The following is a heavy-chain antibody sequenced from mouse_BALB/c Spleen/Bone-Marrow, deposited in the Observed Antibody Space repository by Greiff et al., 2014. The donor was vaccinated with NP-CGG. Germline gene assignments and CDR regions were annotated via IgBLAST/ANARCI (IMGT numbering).Heavy chain of an antibody. J-gene: IGHJ2*01. CDR1: GFNIKDTY. V-gene: IGHV14-3*02. Sequence: EVQLQQSGAELVKPGASVKLSCTASGFNIKDTYMHWVKQRPEQGLGWIGRIDPANGNTKYDPKFQGKATITADTSSNTAYLQLSSLTSEDTAVYYCALYYDYDVGYWGQGTTLTVPS. CDR3: ALYYDYDVGY. CDR2: IDPANGNT. D-gene: IGHD2-4*01.